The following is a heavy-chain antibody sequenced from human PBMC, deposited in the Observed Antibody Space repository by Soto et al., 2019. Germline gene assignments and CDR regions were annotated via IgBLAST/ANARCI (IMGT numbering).Heavy chain of an antibody. J-gene: IGHJ4*02. CDR2: ISGVGGST. CDR3: AKRMIVEVVAATLFPFDY. D-gene: IGHD2-15*01. Sequence: GGSLRLSCAASGFTFSSYAMSWVRQAPGKGLEWVSGISGVGGSTYYADSVKGRFTISRDNSKNTVYLQMNSLRAEDTAVYYCAKRMIVEVVAATLFPFDYWSQGTLVTVSS. CDR1: GFTFSSYA. V-gene: IGHV3-23*01.